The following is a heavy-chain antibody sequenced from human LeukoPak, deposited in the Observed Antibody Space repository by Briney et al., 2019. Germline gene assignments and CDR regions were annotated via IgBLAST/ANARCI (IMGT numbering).Heavy chain of an antibody. CDR2: INPISGVT. Sequence: ASVNVSCEASGYTFTGYYLHWVRQAPGQGLEWMGWINPISGVTGSAQKFQGRVTMTRDKSISTVYMELSRLTSDDTAIYFCARVGSSGWYHWFDPWGQGTLVTVSS. CDR1: GYTFTGYY. J-gene: IGHJ5*02. D-gene: IGHD6-19*01. V-gene: IGHV1-2*02. CDR3: ARVGSSGWYHWFDP.